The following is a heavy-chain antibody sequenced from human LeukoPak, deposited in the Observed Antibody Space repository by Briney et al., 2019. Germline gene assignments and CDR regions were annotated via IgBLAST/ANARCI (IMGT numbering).Heavy chain of an antibody. V-gene: IGHV3-30*02. Sequence: WGSLTLSCAASGFTFGSYGFNWVRQAPGKGLEWVAFIRKEGTNKYYSDPVKGRFTISRDNSKNTLYLEMNSLRAEDTAVYYCTTPTGAAVLIDYWGARTLVTVSS. CDR1: GFTFGSYG. D-gene: IGHD6-25*01. CDR2: IRKEGTNK. CDR3: TTPTGAAVLIDY. J-gene: IGHJ4*02.